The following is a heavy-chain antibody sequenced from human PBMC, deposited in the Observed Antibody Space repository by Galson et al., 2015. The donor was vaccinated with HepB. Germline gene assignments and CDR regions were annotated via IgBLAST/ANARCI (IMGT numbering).Heavy chain of an antibody. CDR1: GFTFSSHW. Sequence: SLRLSCAASGFTFSSHWMNWVRQPPGKGLEWVALIRGDGTEKYYVDSVKGRFTISRDNAKNSVYLQMKSLRAEDTAVYYCVRGAGWLLDSWGQGTLVTVSS. CDR3: VRGAGWLLDS. D-gene: IGHD5-24*01. V-gene: IGHV3-7*01. CDR2: IRGDGTEK. J-gene: IGHJ4*02.